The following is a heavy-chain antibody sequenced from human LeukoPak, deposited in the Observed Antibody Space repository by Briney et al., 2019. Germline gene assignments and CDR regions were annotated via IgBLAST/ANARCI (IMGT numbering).Heavy chain of an antibody. CDR2: IIPILGIA. D-gene: IGHD2-15*01. CDR3: ARDNCSGGSCYSGY. Sequence: ASVKVSCKASGGTFSSYAISWVRQAPGQGLEWMGRIIPILGIANYAQKFQGRVTITADKSTSTAYMELSSLRSEDTAVYYCARDNCSGGSCYSGYWGQGTLVTVSS. CDR1: GGTFSSYA. J-gene: IGHJ4*02. V-gene: IGHV1-69*04.